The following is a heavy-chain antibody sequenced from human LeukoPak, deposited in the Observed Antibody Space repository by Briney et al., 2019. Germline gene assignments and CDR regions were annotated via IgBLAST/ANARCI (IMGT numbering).Heavy chain of an antibody. V-gene: IGHV3-30*19. J-gene: IGHJ6*02. CDR2: ISYDGSNK. Sequence: GGSLRLSCAASGFTFSTYGMHWVRQAPGKGLEWVAVISYDGSNKYYADSVKGRFTISRDNSKNTLYLQMNSLRAEDTAVYYCARGEELSGMDVWGQGTTVTVSS. D-gene: IGHD3-16*02. CDR3: ARGEELSGMDV. CDR1: GFTFSTYG.